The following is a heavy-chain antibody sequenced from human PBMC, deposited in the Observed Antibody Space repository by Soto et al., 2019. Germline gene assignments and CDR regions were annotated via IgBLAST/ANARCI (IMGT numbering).Heavy chain of an antibody. CDR2: IKQDGSEK. J-gene: IGHJ4*02. CDR3: ARTLYYDSSGYYYTPLFDY. CDR1: GFTLSSSW. V-gene: IGHV3-7*01. D-gene: IGHD3-22*01. Sequence: PGGSLRLSCAASGFTLSSSWMSWVLQAPGKGLEWVANIKQDGSEKYYVDSVKGRFTISRDNAKNSLYLQMNSLRAEDTAVYYCARTLYYDSSGYYYTPLFDYWGQGTLVTVSS.